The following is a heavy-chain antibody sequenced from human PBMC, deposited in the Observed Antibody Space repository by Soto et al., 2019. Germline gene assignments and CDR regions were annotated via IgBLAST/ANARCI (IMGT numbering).Heavy chain of an antibody. CDR2: ISSNSAYI. D-gene: IGHD6-13*01. V-gene: IGHV3-21*01. J-gene: IGHJ5*02. CDR1: GFTFRSFT. CDR3: TRDASRDSSARGWFDP. Sequence: GGSLRLSCAAAGFTFRSFTINWVRQAPGKGLEWVSTISSNSAYIYYTDALRGRFTISRDNAKNSLHLQMNSLRAEDTAVYYCTRDASRDSSARGWFDPWGPGTLVTVSS.